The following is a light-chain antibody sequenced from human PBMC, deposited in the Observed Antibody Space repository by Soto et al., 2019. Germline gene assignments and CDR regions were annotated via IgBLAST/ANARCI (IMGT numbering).Light chain of an antibody. CDR3: AAWDDSLFWV. V-gene: IGLV1-44*01. CDR2: SNN. CDR1: SSNIGDNT. J-gene: IGLJ3*02. Sequence: QSVLTQPPSASGTPGQRVTISCSGGSSNIGDNTVNWYQQLPGTAPKLLIYSNNQRASGVPDRFSGSKSGTTASLAISGLQSEDEADYYCAAWDDSLFWVFGGGTKLTVL.